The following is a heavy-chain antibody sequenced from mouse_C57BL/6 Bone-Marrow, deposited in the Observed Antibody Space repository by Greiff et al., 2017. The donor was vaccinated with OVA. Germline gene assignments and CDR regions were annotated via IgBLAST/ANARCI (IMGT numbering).Heavy chain of an antibody. J-gene: IGHJ3*01. V-gene: IGHV1-85*01. CDR2: LYPRDGST. CDR1: GYTFTSYD. Sequence: QVQLKESGPELVKPGASVKLSCKASGYTFTSYDINWVKQRPGQGLEWIGWLYPRDGSTKYNEKFKGKATLTVDTSSSTAYMELHSLTSEDSAVYFCARLAYYGNSTVFAYWGQGTLVTVSA. D-gene: IGHD2-10*01. CDR3: ARLAYYGNSTVFAY.